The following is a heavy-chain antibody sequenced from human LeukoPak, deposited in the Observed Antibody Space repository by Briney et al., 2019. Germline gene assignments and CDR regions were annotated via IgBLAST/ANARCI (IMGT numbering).Heavy chain of an antibody. CDR2: IYWNDDK. D-gene: IGHD1-26*01. CDR3: AHRTLVGTTTHCFDS. J-gene: IGHJ4*02. CDR1: GFSLSTSGVG. V-gene: IGHV2-5*01. Sequence: SGPTLVKPTQTLTLTCTFSGFSLSTSGVGVGCIRQPPGKALEWLALIYWNDDKRYSPSLKSRLTITKDTSKNQVVLTMTNMDPVDTATYYCAHRTLVGTTTHCFDSWGQGTLVTVSS.